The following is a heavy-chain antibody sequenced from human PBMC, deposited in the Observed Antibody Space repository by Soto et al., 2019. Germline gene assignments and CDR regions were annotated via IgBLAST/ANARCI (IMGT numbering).Heavy chain of an antibody. CDR1: GCSITTDY. J-gene: IGHJ2*01. CDR3: ARVKATYNWFFDL. D-gene: IGHD5-12*01. Sequence: SETLSLTCTFSGCSITTDYWTWIRQPPGAGLEWAGYMFHSGSPSYNPSLESRLTMSLDTSRNQFSLKLSSVTAADTAVYYCARVKATYNWFFDLWGHGTLVTVSS. V-gene: IGHV4-59*01. CDR2: MFHSGSP.